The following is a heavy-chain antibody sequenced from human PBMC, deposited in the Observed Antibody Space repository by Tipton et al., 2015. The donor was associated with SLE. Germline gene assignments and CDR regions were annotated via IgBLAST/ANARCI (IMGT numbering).Heavy chain of an antibody. Sequence: SLRLSCAAFGFTFDDYAMHWVRQAPGKGLEWVSSISWNSGSIVYADSVKGRFTISRDNAKNLLFLQLKSLRAEDTAVYYCARGSVYHDIPYMDVWGKGTTVTVSS. V-gene: IGHV3-9*01. CDR1: GFTFDDYA. CDR3: ARGSVYHDIPYMDV. D-gene: IGHD3-9*01. J-gene: IGHJ6*03. CDR2: ISWNSGSI.